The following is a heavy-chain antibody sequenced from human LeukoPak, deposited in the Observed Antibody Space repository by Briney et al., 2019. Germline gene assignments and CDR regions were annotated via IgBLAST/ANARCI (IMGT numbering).Heavy chain of an antibody. CDR3: AKILRLGELSGFDY. J-gene: IGHJ4*02. CDR2: ISGSGGST. D-gene: IGHD3-16*02. Sequence: GGSLRLSCAASGFTFSSYAMSWVRQAPGKGREWVSAISGSGGSTYYADSVKGRFTIARDNSKNTLYLQMNSLRAEDTAVYYCAKILRLGELSGFDYWGQGTLVTVSS. CDR1: GFTFSSYA. V-gene: IGHV3-23*01.